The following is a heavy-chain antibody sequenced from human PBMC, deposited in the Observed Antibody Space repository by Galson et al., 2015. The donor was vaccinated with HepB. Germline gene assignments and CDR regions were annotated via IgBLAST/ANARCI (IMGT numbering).Heavy chain of an antibody. J-gene: IGHJ4*02. CDR3: ARDWELGY. CDR1: GYTFTSYY. V-gene: IGHV1-46*01. D-gene: IGHD1-1*01. Sequence: SVKVSCKASGYTFTSYYMHWVRQAPGQGLEWMGVIDPSGDSTTDAQKFQGRVTMTRDTSTRTVSMELSSLRSEDTAVYYCARDWELGYWGQGTLVTISS. CDR2: IDPSGDST.